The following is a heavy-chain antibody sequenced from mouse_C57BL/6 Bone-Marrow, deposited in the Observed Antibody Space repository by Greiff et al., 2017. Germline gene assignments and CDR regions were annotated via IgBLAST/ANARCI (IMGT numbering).Heavy chain of an antibody. V-gene: IGHV1-4*01. J-gene: IGHJ3*01. CDR2: INPSSGYT. Sequence: VQRVESGAELVRPGASVKLSCKASGYTFTSYTMYWVKQRPGQGLEWIGYINPSSGYTKYNQKFKDKATLTADKSSSTAYMHMSSLTSEDSAVYYCGSAYAWGQGTLVTVSA. CDR1: GYTFTSYT. CDR3: GSAYA. D-gene: IGHD5-1*01.